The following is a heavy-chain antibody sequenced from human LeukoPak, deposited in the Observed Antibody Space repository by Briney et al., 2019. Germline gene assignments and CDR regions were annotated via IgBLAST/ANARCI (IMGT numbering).Heavy chain of an antibody. J-gene: IGHJ4*02. CDR2: IIPIFGTA. D-gene: IGHD5-18*01. CDR1: GGTFSSYA. Sequence: SVKVSCKASGGTFSSYAISWVRQAPGQGPEWMGGIIPIFGTANYAQKFQGRVTITTDESTSTAYMELSSLRSEDTAVYYCNGYSYGTPLDYWGQGTLVTVSS. V-gene: IGHV1-69*05. CDR3: NGYSYGTPLDY.